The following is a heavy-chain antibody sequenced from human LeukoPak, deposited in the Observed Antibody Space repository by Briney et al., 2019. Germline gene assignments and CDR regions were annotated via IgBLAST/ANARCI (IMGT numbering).Heavy chain of an antibody. CDR1: GGSFSGYY. J-gene: IGHJ4*02. Sequence: SETLSLTCAVYGGSFSGYYWSWIRQPPGKGLEWIGEINHSGSTNYNPSLKSRVTISVDTSKNQFSLKLSSVTAADTAVYYCTRGGMTIFGVVIGRAFDYWGQGTLVTVSS. V-gene: IGHV4-34*01. D-gene: IGHD3-3*01. CDR2: INHSGST. CDR3: TRGGMTIFGVVIGRAFDY.